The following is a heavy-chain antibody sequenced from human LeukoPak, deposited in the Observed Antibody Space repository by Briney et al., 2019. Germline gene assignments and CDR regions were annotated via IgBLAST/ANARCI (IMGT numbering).Heavy chain of an antibody. CDR1: GLPFSTYW. CDR3: ARDWI. Sequence: GGSLRLTCAASGLPFSTYWMSWVSQAPGKGLEWLTYISGPGTTTKYADSVKGRFTISRDNDKNSLYLQMNSLRAEDTAVYYCARDWISGQGTMVTVSS. V-gene: IGHV3-48*01. J-gene: IGHJ3*02. CDR2: ISGPGTTT.